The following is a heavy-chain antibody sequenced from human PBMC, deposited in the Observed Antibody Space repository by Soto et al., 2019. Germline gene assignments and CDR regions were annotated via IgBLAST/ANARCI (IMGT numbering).Heavy chain of an antibody. CDR2: ISSSGGNT. CDR1: AFRLSTYT. V-gene: IGHV3-23*01. Sequence: GESMRLSWPASAFRLSTYTMSCVGPAHEKRLWWVSGISSSGGNTYYSDSVKGRSTICRNNTKAALFLQMNRRAADATALYFCTKDLITGVSPSYFDYWGQGNLVTVSS. D-gene: IGHD3-10*01. J-gene: IGHJ4*02. CDR3: TKDLITGVSPSYFDY.